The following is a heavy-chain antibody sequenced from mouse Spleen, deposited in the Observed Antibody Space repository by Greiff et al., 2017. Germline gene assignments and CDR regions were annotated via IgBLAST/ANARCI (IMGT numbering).Heavy chain of an antibody. CDR1: GYTFTGYW. J-gene: IGHJ3*01. Sequence: VKLVESGAELMKPGASVKLSCKATGYTFTGYWIEWVKQRPGHGLEWIGEILPGSGSTNYNEKFKGKATFTADTSSNTAYMQLSSLTTEDSAIYYCARRGLKYGNYGFAYWGQGTLVTVSA. V-gene: IGHV1-9*01. CDR3: ARRGLKYGNYGFAY. D-gene: IGHD2-10*02. CDR2: ILPGSGST.